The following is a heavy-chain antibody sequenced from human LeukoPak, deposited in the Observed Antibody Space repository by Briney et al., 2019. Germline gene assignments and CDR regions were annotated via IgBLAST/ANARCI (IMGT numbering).Heavy chain of an antibody. CDR3: ARDRGSGGSFPDAFDI. Sequence: TGGSLRLSCAASGFPFNYYCMSWMRQAPGKGLEWLSDICSSGGAGYYADSVKGRFTMSRDNPKNSLDLQMNSLRAEDTAVYYCARDRGSGGSFPDAFDIWGQGTMVTVSS. CDR2: ICSSGGAG. J-gene: IGHJ3*02. V-gene: IGHV3-11*04. CDR1: GFPFNYYC. D-gene: IGHD1-26*01.